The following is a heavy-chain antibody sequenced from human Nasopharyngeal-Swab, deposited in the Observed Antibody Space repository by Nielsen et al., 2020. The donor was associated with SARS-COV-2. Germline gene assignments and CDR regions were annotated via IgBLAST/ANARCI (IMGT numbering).Heavy chain of an antibody. D-gene: IGHD3-22*01. CDR3: ASARGENYDASGPGDH. V-gene: IGHV1-2*06. CDR1: EYYFSGYY. Sequence: ASVKVSCKASEYYFSGYYIHWVRQAPGQGLEWMGRINADSGGTNYAQKFQGRVTMTRDTSTSTTYLELSGLGSDDTAMFYCASARGENYDASGPGDHWGQGTLVTVSS. J-gene: IGHJ4*02. CDR2: INADSGGT.